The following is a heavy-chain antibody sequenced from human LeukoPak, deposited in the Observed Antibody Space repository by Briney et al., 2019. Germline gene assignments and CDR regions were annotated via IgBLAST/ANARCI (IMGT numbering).Heavy chain of an antibody. CDR1: GFTFSSYS. Sequence: TGGSLRLSCAASGFTFSSYSMNWVRQAPGKGLLWVARINSDGSGTTYADSVKGRVTISRDNAKNTLYLQMNSLRDEDTAVYYCAKGGTTVVDYWGQGTLVTVSS. J-gene: IGHJ4*02. V-gene: IGHV3-74*01. CDR3: AKGGTTVVDY. D-gene: IGHD4-23*01. CDR2: INSDGSGT.